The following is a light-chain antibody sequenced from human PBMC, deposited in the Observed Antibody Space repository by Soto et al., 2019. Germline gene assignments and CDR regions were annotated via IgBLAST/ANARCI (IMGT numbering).Light chain of an antibody. CDR1: QSVSSSY. V-gene: IGKV3-20*01. Sequence: EIVLTQSPGTLSLSPGERATLSCRASQSVSSSYLAWYQHKPGQAPRLLIYGASSRATGIPDRFSGSGSGTDFTLTISRLEPEDFAVYYCQQYGSSPWTFVQGTKVEIK. J-gene: IGKJ1*01. CDR3: QQYGSSPWT. CDR2: GAS.